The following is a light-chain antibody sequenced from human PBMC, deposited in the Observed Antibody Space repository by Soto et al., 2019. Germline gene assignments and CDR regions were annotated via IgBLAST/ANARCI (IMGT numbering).Light chain of an antibody. CDR1: QSISSW. CDR3: QQYNSYPET. V-gene: IGKV1-5*03. Sequence: DIQMTQSPSPLSASVGDRVTITCRASQSISSWLAWYQQKPGKAPKRLIYKASSLESGVPSRFSGSGSGTEFTLTISSLQPDDFAAYYCQQYNSYPETFGQGTKLEIK. J-gene: IGKJ2*01. CDR2: KAS.